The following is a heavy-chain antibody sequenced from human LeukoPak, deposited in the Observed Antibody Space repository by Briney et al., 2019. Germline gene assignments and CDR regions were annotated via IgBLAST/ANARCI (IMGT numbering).Heavy chain of an antibody. V-gene: IGHV4-39*01. D-gene: IGHD6-6*01. CDR2: IYYSGST. J-gene: IGHJ5*02. Sequence: PSETLSLTCTVSGGSISSSSYYWGWIRQPPGKGLEWIGSIYYSGSTYYNPSLKSRVTISVDTSKNQFSLKLSSVTAADTAVYFCADYSSSSGWFDPWGQGTLVTVSS. CDR3: ADYSSSSGWFDP. CDR1: GGSISSSSYY.